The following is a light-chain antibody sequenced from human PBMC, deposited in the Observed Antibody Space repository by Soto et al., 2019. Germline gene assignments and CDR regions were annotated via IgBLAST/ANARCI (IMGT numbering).Light chain of an antibody. Sequence: VLMTQSPSTLSASVGDRVIITCRASQNINNWLAWYQQKPGQPPKLMIYKASILEGGVPSSFSGSGSGTEFTLTISSLQPDDFATYFCQKYDSHPYTFGQGTNLEI. V-gene: IGKV1-5*03. J-gene: IGKJ2*01. CDR2: KAS. CDR1: QNINNW. CDR3: QKYDSHPYT.